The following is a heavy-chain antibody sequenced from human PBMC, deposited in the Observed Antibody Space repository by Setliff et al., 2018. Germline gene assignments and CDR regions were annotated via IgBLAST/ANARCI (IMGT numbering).Heavy chain of an antibody. Sequence: GGSLRLSCAASGFTFRDYGMNWVRQVPGKGLEWVSGTNWNGDDISYADSVRGRFTVSRDNARNSLYLQMNNLRAEDTAVYYCARDEVNCSGSNGYSGFDSWGQGTLVTVPS. CDR3: ARDEVNCSGSNGYSGFDS. V-gene: IGHV3-20*04. CDR1: GFTFRDYG. CDR2: TNWNGDDI. D-gene: IGHD2-15*01. J-gene: IGHJ4*02.